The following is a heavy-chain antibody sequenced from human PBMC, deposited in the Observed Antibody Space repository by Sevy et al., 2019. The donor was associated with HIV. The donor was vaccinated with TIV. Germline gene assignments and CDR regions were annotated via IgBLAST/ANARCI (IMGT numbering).Heavy chain of an antibody. CDR3: ARGGSDSYYYYYYMDV. J-gene: IGHJ6*03. V-gene: IGHV3-33*01. CDR1: GFTFSSYG. CDR2: IWYDGSNK. Sequence: GGSLRLSCAASGFTFSSYGMHWVRQAPGKGLEWVAVIWYDGSNKYYADSVKGRFTISRDNSKNTLYLQMNSLRAEDTAAYYCARGGSDSYYYYYYMDVWGKGTTVTVSS. D-gene: IGHD5-18*01.